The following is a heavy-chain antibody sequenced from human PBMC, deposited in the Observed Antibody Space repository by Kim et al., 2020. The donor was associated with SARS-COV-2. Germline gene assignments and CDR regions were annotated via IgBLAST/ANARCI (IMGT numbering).Heavy chain of an antibody. CDR1: GFTFDDYG. CDR3: ARDLRFAAAGTTRGENWFGP. J-gene: IGHJ5*02. Sequence: GGSLRLSCAASGFTFDDYGMSWVRQAPGKGLEWVSGINWNGGSTGYADSVKGRFTISRDNAKNSLYLQMNSLRAEDTALYHCARDLRFAAAGTTRGENWFGPWGQGTLVTVSS. D-gene: IGHD6-13*01. CDR2: INWNGGST. V-gene: IGHV3-20*01.